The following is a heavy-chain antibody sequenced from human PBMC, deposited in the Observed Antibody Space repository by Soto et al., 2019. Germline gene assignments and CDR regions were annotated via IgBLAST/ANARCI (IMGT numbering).Heavy chain of an antibody. D-gene: IGHD3-9*01. Sequence: GASVKVSCKASGGTFSSYAISWLRQSPGQGLEWMGGIIPIFGTANYAQKFQGRVTITADKSTSTAYMELSSLRSEDTAVYYCARDPRLRYFDWLSAQYGMDVWGQGTTVTVSS. CDR2: IIPIFGTA. V-gene: IGHV1-69*06. J-gene: IGHJ6*02. CDR3: ARDPRLRYFDWLSAQYGMDV. CDR1: GGTFSSYA.